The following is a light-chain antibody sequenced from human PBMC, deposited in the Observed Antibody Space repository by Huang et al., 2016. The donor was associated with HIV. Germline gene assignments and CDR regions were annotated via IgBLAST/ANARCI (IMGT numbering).Light chain of an antibody. V-gene: IGKV3-15*01. CDR3: QQYNNWPSMYT. J-gene: IGKJ2*01. Sequence: EMVMTQSPVTLSVSPGERATLSCRASQSVGDNLAWFQQRPGQAPRLLIYGASTRATDIPARFSGAGSGTEFTLTIDSLQSEDFAVYYCQQYNNWPSMYTFGQGTKLEMK. CDR2: GAS. CDR1: QSVGDN.